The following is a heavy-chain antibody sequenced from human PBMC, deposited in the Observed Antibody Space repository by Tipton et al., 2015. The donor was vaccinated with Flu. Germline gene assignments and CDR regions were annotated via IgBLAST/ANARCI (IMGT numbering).Heavy chain of an antibody. V-gene: IGHV3-30*18. CDR3: AKEYHDYSKPGDAFDI. CDR1: GFMFSSYG. Sequence: QLVQSGGGVVQPGRSLRLSCAASGFMFSSYGMHWVRQAPGKGLEWVAVVLYDGCIKDYADSVKGRFTISRGNSNDTLYLQMNSLRAEDTAVYFCAKEYHDYSKPGDAFDIWGQGIMVTVSS. D-gene: IGHD4-11*01. CDR2: VLYDGCIK. J-gene: IGHJ3*02.